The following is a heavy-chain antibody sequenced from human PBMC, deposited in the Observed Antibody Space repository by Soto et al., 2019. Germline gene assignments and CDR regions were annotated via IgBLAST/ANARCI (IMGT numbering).Heavy chain of an antibody. D-gene: IGHD6-13*01. Sequence: ASVKVSCKASGYTFTGYYMHWVRQAPGQGLEWMGRINPNSGGTNYAQKFQGSVTMTRDTSISTAYMELSRLISDDTAVYYCARAGSSWYSDNWFDPWGQGTLVTVSS. CDR1: GYTFTGYY. J-gene: IGHJ5*02. CDR2: INPNSGGT. CDR3: ARAGSSWYSDNWFDP. V-gene: IGHV1-2*02.